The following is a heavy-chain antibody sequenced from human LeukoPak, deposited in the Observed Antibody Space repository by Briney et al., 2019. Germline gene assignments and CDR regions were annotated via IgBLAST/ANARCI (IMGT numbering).Heavy chain of an antibody. Sequence: KHGESLKISCKGSGYSFTSYWIGWVRQMPGKGLEWMGIIYPGDSDTRYSPSFQGQVTISVDKSISTAYLQWSSLKASDTAIYYCARLPGRGYSYGPFDYWGQGTLVTVSS. V-gene: IGHV5-51*01. D-gene: IGHD5-18*01. CDR2: IYPGDSDT. J-gene: IGHJ4*02. CDR3: ARLPGRGYSYGPFDY. CDR1: GYSFTSYW.